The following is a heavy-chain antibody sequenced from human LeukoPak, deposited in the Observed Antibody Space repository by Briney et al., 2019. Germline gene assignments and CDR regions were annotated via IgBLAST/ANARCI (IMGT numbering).Heavy chain of an antibody. CDR2: INPSGTST. CDR3: ARHDLGGTSPFDY. V-gene: IGHV1-46*01. D-gene: IGHD4-23*01. Sequence: ASVKVSCKTSGYTLTNYYMHWVRQAPGQGLEWMGIINPSGTSTTYAQKFQGRVTMTRDTSTSTDFMELSSLRPEDTAVYFCARHDLGGTSPFDYWGQGTLVTASS. J-gene: IGHJ4*02. CDR1: GYTLTNYY.